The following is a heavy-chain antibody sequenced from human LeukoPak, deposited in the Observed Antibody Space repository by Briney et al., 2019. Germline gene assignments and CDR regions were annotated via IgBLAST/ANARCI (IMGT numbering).Heavy chain of an antibody. J-gene: IGHJ6*02. CDR1: GVTFSTYP. V-gene: IGHV3-23*01. CDR2: ISGSGTST. Sequence: GGSLRLSCAASGVTFSTYPVAWVRQGPGKGLEWISSISGSGTSTFYADSVKGRFAISRDNSKNTLYLQINSLRVEDTAVYYCARDVVWGQGTTVTVSS. CDR3: ARDVV.